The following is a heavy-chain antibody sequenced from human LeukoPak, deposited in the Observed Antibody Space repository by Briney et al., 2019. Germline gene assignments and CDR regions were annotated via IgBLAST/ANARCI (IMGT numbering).Heavy chain of an antibody. V-gene: IGHV3-21*01. CDR1: GFSFRSYS. CDR3: ARAAGHYFDY. Sequence: GGSLRLSCAAAGFSFRSYSMNWVRQAPGKGLEWVSFITSTSTDLFYADSVKGRFTVSRDNARNSLYLQMNNLRAEDTAVYYRARAAGHYFDYWGQGSLVTVSS. J-gene: IGHJ4*02. CDR2: ITSTSTDL.